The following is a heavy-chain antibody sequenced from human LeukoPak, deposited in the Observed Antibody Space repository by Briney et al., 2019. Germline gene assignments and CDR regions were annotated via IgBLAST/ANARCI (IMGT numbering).Heavy chain of an antibody. V-gene: IGHV4-59*06. J-gene: IGHJ4*02. CDR2: IYYSGST. Sequence: SETLSLTCTVSGGSISSYYWSWIRQPPGKGLEWIGYIYYSGSTYYNPSLKSRVTISVDTSKNQFSLKLSSVTAADTAVYYCARVDMVRGVTNYWGQGTLVTVSS. D-gene: IGHD3-10*01. CDR3: ARVDMVRGVTNY. CDR1: GGSISSYY.